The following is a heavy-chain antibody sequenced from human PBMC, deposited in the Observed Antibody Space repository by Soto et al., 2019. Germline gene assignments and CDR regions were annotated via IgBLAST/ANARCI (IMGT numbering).Heavy chain of an antibody. CDR3: ARYGSGECNRGSCYSPFDY. CDR2: IFYSGTT. Sequence: SETLSLTCTVSGGSISSGGYYWSWIRQHPGKGLEWIGYIFYSGTTYYNPSIRSRVTISVDTSKNQFSLKLSSVTAADTAVYYCARYGSGECNRGSCYSPFDYWGQGTLVTVSS. V-gene: IGHV4-30-4*08. J-gene: IGHJ4*02. D-gene: IGHD2-15*01. CDR1: GGSISSGGYY.